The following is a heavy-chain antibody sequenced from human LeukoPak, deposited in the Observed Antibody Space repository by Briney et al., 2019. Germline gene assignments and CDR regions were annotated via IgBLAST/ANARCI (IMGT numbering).Heavy chain of an antibody. Sequence: SSETLSLTCAVYGGSFSGYYWSWIRQPPGKGLEWIGEINHSGSTNYNPSLKSRVTISVDTSKNQFSLKLSSVTAADTAVDYCARGRGYLSPLVRDWFDPWGQGTLVTVSS. CDR1: GGSFSGYY. CDR3: ARGRGYLSPLVRDWFDP. J-gene: IGHJ5*02. V-gene: IGHV4-34*01. CDR2: INHSGST. D-gene: IGHD3-10*01.